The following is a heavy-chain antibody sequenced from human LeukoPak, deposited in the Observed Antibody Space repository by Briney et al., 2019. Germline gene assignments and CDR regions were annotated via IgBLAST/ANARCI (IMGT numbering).Heavy chain of an antibody. V-gene: IGHV4-31*03. D-gene: IGHD6-13*01. CDR3: ARDPGIAAAGTVDAAPGLNYFDY. J-gene: IGHJ4*02. CDR2: IYYSGST. Sequence: PSETLSLTCTVSGGSISSGGYYWSWIRQHPGKGLEWIGYIYYSGSTYYDPSLKSRVTISVDTSKNQFSLKLSSVTAADTAVYYCARDPGIAAAGTVDAAPGLNYFDYWGQGTLVTVPS. CDR1: GGSISSGGYY.